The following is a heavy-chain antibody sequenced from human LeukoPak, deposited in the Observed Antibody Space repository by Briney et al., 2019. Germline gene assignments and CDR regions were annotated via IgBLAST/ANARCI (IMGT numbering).Heavy chain of an antibody. J-gene: IGHJ4*02. CDR3: ARAWIELWSHDY. D-gene: IGHD5-18*01. CDR1: GFTFSSSA. V-gene: IGHV3-23*01. Sequence: GGSLRLSCAASGFTFSSSAMSWVRQAPGKGLEWVSAISNNGGYTYYADSVQGRFTISKDNAKSSLYLQMNSLRAEDTAVYYCARAWIELWSHDYWGQGTLVTVSS. CDR2: ISNNGGYT.